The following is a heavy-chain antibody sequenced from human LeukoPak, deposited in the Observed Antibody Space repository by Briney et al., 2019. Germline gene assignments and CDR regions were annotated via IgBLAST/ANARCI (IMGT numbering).Heavy chain of an antibody. D-gene: IGHD3-9*01. V-gene: IGHV3-11*01. J-gene: IGHJ4*02. CDR2: ISSSGSTK. CDR1: GFTFSGYY. CDR3: TRVSDWLIEY. Sequence: PGGSLRLSCAASGFTFSGYYMSWIRQAPGKGLEWVSYISSSGSTKYYADSVEGRFTISRDNAKKSLFLEMNSLRAEDTAVYHCTRVSDWLIEYWGQGTLVTVSS.